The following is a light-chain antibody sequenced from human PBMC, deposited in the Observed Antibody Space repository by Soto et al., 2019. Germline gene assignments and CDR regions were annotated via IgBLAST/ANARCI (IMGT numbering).Light chain of an antibody. J-gene: IGKJ3*01. CDR1: QDISNY. Sequence: DIQMTQSPASLSASIGDRVTITCRASQDISNYLAWYQQKPGNPPKLLIYATSILQSGVPSRFSGSGYGTDFILTISFLQPEDVATYYCQKCDSAPPFTFGPGTKVDIK. V-gene: IGKV1-27*01. CDR3: QKCDSAPPFT. CDR2: ATS.